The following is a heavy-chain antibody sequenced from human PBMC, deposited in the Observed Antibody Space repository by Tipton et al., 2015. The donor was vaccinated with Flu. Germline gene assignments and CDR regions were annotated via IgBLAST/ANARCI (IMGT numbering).Heavy chain of an antibody. D-gene: IGHD3-22*01. CDR1: DYSISSGNY. J-gene: IGHJ4*02. Sequence: TLSLTCDVSDYSISSGNYWGWIRQPPGKGLEWIGSIYHTGTAYYNSSLKSRVTSSVDTSKNQFSLKLTSVTAADTAVYYCARQGSSGYYEFDYWGQGTLVTVSS. V-gene: IGHV4-38-2*01. CDR3: ARQGSSGYYEFDY. CDR2: IYHTGTA.